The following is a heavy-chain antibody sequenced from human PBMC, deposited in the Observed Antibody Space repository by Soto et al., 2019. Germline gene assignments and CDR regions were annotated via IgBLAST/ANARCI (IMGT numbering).Heavy chain of an antibody. CDR2: ISGGGDAA. CDR3: ARKILGSTSRPNYWYFDL. V-gene: IGHV3-23*01. D-gene: IGHD2-2*01. CDR1: GFTFINYA. J-gene: IGHJ2*01. Sequence: EVQLLESGGGFVQPGGSLRLSCAGSGFTFINYAMNWVRQAPGKGLEWVSSISGGGDAAFFPDSVRGRFTISRDNSKNTVTLQMNSLGDDDTAVYYCARKILGSTSRPNYWYFDLWGRGTLVTVSS.